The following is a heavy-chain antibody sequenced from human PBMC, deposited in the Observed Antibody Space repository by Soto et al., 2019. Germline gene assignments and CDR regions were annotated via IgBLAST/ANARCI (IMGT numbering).Heavy chain of an antibody. CDR3: AGREGVAGPATYIAPGYYFDC. Sequence: QVQLVQSGAEVKKPGSSVKVSCRASGGTFSKFVVSWVRQAPGQGLEWMGGIIPLFGTTNYAQKFQGRVTITASKTTTTDYMELSSLRADDRAVYYCAGREGVAGPATYIAPGYYFDCWGQGTLVTVSS. V-gene: IGHV1-69*06. D-gene: IGHD2-2*01. CDR2: IIPLFGTT. CDR1: GGTFSKFV. J-gene: IGHJ4*02.